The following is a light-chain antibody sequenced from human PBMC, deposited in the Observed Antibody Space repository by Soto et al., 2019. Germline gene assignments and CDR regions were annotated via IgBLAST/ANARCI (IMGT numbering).Light chain of an antibody. CDR2: GAS. V-gene: IGKV3-20*01. J-gene: IGKJ5*01. Sequence: EIVLTQSPGTLSLSPGERATLFCRASQSVSSTYLAWYQQKPGQAPRLLIYGASSRATGIPDRFSGSGSGTDFSLTIRRLEPEDFAVYYCQQYGGSITFGQGTRLEIE. CDR1: QSVSSTY. CDR3: QQYGGSIT.